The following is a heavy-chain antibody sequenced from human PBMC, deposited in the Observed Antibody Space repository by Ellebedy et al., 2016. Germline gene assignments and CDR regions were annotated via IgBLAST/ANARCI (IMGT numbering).Heavy chain of an antibody. CDR1: GGSFSGYY. CDR2: INHSGST. CDR3: ARASYDFWSGYPPFDP. J-gene: IGHJ5*02. Sequence: SETLSLTXAVYGGSFSGYYWSWIRQPPGKGLEWIGEINHSGSTNYNPSLKSRVTISVDTSKNQFSLKLSSVTAADTAVYYCARASYDFWSGYPPFDPWGQGTLVTVSS. V-gene: IGHV4-34*01. D-gene: IGHD3-3*01.